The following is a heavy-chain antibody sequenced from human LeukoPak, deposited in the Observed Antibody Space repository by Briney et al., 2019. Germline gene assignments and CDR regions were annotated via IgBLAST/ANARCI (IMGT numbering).Heavy chain of an antibody. CDR2: ISSSGSYI. CDR3: ARDRVPMGAFDI. J-gene: IGHJ3*02. CDR1: GFTFSSYS. V-gene: IGHV3-21*01. D-gene: IGHD5/OR15-5a*01. Sequence: GGSLRLSCAASGFTFSSYSMNWVRQAPGKGLEWVSSISSSGSYIYYADSVKGRFTISRDNAKNSLYLEMSSLRAEDTAVYYCARDRVPMGAFDIWGQGTMVTVSS.